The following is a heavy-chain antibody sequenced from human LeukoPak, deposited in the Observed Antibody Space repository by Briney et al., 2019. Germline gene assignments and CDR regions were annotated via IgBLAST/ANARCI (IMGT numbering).Heavy chain of an antibody. J-gene: IGHJ5*02. CDR2: ITSSGSSI. D-gene: IGHD1-1*01. CDR1: GFRVNSYE. V-gene: IGHV3-48*03. Sequence: GRSLRLSCAASGFRVNSYEMNWVRQAPGKGLEWLSYITSSGSSIYYADSVKGRFTISRDNAKSSLYLQMNSLRAEDTAVYYCARLTGATTGGFDPWGQGTLVTVSS. CDR3: ARLTGATTGGFDP.